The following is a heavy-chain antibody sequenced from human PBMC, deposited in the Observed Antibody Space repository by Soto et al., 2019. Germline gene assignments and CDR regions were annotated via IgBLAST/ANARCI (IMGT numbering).Heavy chain of an antibody. CDR3: ARQCASSSYAFGEYYLDY. V-gene: IGHV2-5*02. D-gene: IGHD2-15*01. Sequence: SGPTLVNPTQTLTLTCTFSGFSLSTNGMGVAWIRQPPGKALEWLALIYWDDDKRYRPSLKTRLSITKDTSKNQVVLTMTNMDPVDTATYYCARQCASSSYAFGEYYLDYWGQGALVTVSS. J-gene: IGHJ4*02. CDR2: IYWDDDK. CDR1: GFSLSTNGMG.